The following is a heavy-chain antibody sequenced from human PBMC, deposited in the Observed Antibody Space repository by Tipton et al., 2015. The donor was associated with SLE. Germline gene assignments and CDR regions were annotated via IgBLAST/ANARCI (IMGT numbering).Heavy chain of an antibody. CDR1: GFTFSSYW. CDR3: ARERVAAAGKVSWYFDL. J-gene: IGHJ2*01. D-gene: IGHD6-13*01. Sequence: LSLTCAASGFTFSSYWMSWVRQAPGKGLEWVANIKQDGSEKYYVDSVKGRFTISRDNAKNSLYLQMNSLGAEDTAVYYCARERVAAAGKVSWYFDLWGRGTLVTVSS. CDR2: IKQDGSEK. V-gene: IGHV3-7*01.